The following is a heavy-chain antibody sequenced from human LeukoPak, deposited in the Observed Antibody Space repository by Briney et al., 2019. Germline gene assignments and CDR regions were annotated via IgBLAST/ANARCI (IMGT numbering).Heavy chain of an antibody. J-gene: IGHJ4*02. CDR3: ARGRPYYRPYYFDY. Sequence: PSETLSLTCAVYGGSFSGYYWSWIRQPPGKGLEWIGEINHSGSTNYNPSLKRRVPISVDTSKNQFSLKLSSVTAADTAVYYCARGRPYYRPYYFDYWGQGTLVTVSS. V-gene: IGHV4-34*01. D-gene: IGHD3-10*01. CDR2: INHSGST. CDR1: GGSFSGYY.